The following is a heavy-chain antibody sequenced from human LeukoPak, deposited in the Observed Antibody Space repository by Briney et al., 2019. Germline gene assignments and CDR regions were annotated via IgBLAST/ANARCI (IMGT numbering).Heavy chain of an antibody. CDR3: AGHHPRNTVDF. CDR2: ISDIGSI. CDR1: GGSISSYY. Sequence: TSETLSLSCTVSGGSISSYYWSWIRQPPGKGLEWIAYISDIGSINYNPSLKSRVTISLDTSKNQFSLKLSSVTAADTAVYYCAGHHPRNTVDFWGQGTLVTVSS. J-gene: IGHJ4*02. V-gene: IGHV4-59*08. D-gene: IGHD2/OR15-2a*01.